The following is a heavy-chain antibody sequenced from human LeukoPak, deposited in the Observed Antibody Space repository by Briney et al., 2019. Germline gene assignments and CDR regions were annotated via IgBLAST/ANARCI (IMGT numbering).Heavy chain of an antibody. Sequence: SETLSLTCTVSGGSISSYYWSWIRQPPGKGLEWIGYIYYSGSTNYNPSLKSRVTISVDTSKNQFSLKLSSVTAADTAVYYCARDYDSSGYNCFDYWGQGTLVTVSS. CDR2: IYYSGST. V-gene: IGHV4-59*01. CDR3: ARDYDSSGYNCFDY. J-gene: IGHJ4*02. D-gene: IGHD3-22*01. CDR1: GGSISSYY.